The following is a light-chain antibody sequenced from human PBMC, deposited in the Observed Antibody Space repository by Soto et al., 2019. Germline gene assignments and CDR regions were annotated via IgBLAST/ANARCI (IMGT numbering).Light chain of an antibody. CDR3: LLSYSGARQV. V-gene: IGLV7-46*01. CDR2: DTS. CDR1: TGAVTSGHY. Sequence: QAVVTQEPSLTVSPGGTVTLTCGSSTGAVTSGHYPYWFQQKPGQAPRTLIYDTSNKHSWTPARFSGSLLGGKVALTLSGAQPEDEAEYYCLLSYSGARQVFGGGTKLTVL. J-gene: IGLJ2*01.